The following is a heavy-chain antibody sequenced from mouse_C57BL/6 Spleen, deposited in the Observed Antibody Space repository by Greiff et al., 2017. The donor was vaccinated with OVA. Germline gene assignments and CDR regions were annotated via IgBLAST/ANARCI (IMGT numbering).Heavy chain of an antibody. CDR1: GYAFSSYW. D-gene: IGHD1-1*01. Sequence: QVHVKQSGAELVKPGASVKISCKASGYAFSSYWMNWVKQRPGKGLEWIGQIYPGDGDTNYNGKFKGKATLTADKSSSTAYMQLSSLTSEDSAVYFCARFTTVDFDYWGQGTTLTVSS. V-gene: IGHV1-80*01. CDR2: IYPGDGDT. CDR3: ARFTTVDFDY. J-gene: IGHJ2*01.